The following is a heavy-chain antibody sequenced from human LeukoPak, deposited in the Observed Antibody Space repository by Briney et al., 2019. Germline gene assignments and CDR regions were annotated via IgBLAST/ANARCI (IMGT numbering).Heavy chain of an antibody. CDR3: ARDHPHYYDSSGYYYPPPLGYFQH. Sequence: GGSLRLSCAASGFTFSSYSMNWVRQAPGKGLEWVSSISSSSSYIYYADSVKGRFTISRDNAKNSLYLQMNSLRAEDTAVYYCARDHPHYYDSSGYYYPPPLGYFQHWGQGNLVTVSS. CDR1: GFTFSSYS. V-gene: IGHV3-21*01. CDR2: ISSSSSYI. D-gene: IGHD3-22*01. J-gene: IGHJ1*01.